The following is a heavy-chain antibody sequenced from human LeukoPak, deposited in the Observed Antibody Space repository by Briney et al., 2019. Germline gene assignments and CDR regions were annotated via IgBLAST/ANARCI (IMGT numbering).Heavy chain of an antibody. Sequence: SVKVSCKASGYTFTDYYMHWVRQAPGQGLEWMGWISPNSGGANYAQKFQGRVTMTRDTSISTAYMEPSRLRSDDTAVYYCARDLQTGGMIAFGGVITPGDYWGQGTLVTVSS. V-gene: IGHV1-2*02. D-gene: IGHD3-16*02. CDR1: GYTFTDYY. CDR3: ARDLQTGGMIAFGGVITPGDY. CDR2: ISPNSGGA. J-gene: IGHJ4*02.